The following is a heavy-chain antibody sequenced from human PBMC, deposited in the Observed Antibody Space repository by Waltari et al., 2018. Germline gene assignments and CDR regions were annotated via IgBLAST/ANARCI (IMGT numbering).Heavy chain of an antibody. CDR1: GGSISSGGYS. CDR3: ARDDCSGGSCYPAN. CDR2: IYHSGST. Sequence: QLQLQESGSGLVKPSQTLSLTCAVSGGSISSGGYSWSWIRQPPGKGLEWIGYIYHSGSTYYNPSLKSRVTISVDRSKNQFSLKLSSVTAADTAVYYCARDDCSGGSCYPANWGQGTLVTVSS. D-gene: IGHD2-15*01. J-gene: IGHJ4*02. V-gene: IGHV4-30-2*01.